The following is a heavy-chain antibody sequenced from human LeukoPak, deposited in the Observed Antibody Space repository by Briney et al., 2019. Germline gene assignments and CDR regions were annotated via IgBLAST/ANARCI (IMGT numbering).Heavy chain of an antibody. V-gene: IGHV3-30*02. Sequence: PGGSLRLSCAASGFTFSSNSMHWVRQAPGKGLEWVAFIRFDGSNKYYADSVKGRFTISRDNSKNTLYLQMNSLRVEDTAVYYCAKDRADFWSAYESAYDYWGQGTLVTVSS. CDR3: AKDRADFWSAYESAYDY. D-gene: IGHD3-3*01. CDR1: GFTFSSNS. CDR2: IRFDGSNK. J-gene: IGHJ4*02.